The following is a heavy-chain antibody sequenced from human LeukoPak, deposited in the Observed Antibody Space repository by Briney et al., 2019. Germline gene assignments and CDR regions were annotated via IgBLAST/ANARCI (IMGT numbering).Heavy chain of an antibody. CDR1: GGSISSSSFF. CDR2: IYYRGST. J-gene: IGHJ4*02. V-gene: IGHV4-39*01. Sequence: PSETLSLTCTVSGGSISSSSFFWGGIRQPPGRGLAWSGNIYYRGSTYYTPSLKSRVTISVDTTTSQFSLKLSSVTAADTAVYYCARHLVAVTARIDYWGQGTLVTVSS. CDR3: ARHLVAVTARIDY. D-gene: IGHD2-21*02.